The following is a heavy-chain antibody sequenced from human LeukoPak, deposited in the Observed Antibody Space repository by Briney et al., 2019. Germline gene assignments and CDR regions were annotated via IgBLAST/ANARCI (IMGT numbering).Heavy chain of an antibody. Sequence: KPSETLSLTCAVYGGSFSGYYWGWIRQPPGKGLEWIGEINHSGSTNYNPSLKSRVTISVDTSKNQFSLKLSSVTAADTAVYYCARLRFGELPYYYYYGMDVWGQGTTVTVSS. CDR3: ARLRFGELPYYYYYGMDV. CDR1: GGSFSGYY. D-gene: IGHD3-10*01. J-gene: IGHJ6*02. V-gene: IGHV4-34*01. CDR2: INHSGST.